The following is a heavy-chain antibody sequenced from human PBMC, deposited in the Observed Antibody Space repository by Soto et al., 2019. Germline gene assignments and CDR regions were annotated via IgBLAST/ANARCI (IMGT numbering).Heavy chain of an antibody. CDR1: GGSISGSSYY. J-gene: IGHJ4*02. CDR2: IYYSGST. V-gene: IGHV4-39*01. D-gene: IGHD1-7*01. CDR3: ASSLTGTTYFLGDFDY. Sequence: QLQLQESGPGLVKPSETLSLTCTVSGGSISGSSYYWGWIRQPPGKGLEWIGSIYYSGSTYYNPSLKSRVTISVDTSKNQFSLKLSSVTAADTAVYYCASSLTGTTYFLGDFDYWGQGTLVTVSS.